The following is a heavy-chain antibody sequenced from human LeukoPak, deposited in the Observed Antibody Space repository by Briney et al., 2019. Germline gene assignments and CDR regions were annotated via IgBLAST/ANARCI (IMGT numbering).Heavy chain of an antibody. D-gene: IGHD6-13*01. J-gene: IGHJ3*02. CDR1: GYIFTSYW. CDR2: IYPGDSDT. V-gene: IGHV5-51*01. Sequence: GESLKISCEGSGYIFTSYWIGWVRQLPGKGLEWMGIIYPGDSDTRYSPSFQGQVTISADKSISTAYLQWSSLKVSDTAMYYCARHRSSSWGADAFDIWGQGTMVTVSS. CDR3: ARHRSSSWGADAFDI.